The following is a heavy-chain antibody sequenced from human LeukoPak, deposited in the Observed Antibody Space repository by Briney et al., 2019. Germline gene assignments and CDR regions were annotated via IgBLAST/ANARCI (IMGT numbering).Heavy chain of an antibody. D-gene: IGHD1-26*01. J-gene: IGHJ4*02. CDR2: TRNKANSYTT. Sequence: GGSLRLSCAASGFTFSDHYMDWVRQAPGKGLEWVGRTRNKANSYTTEYAASVKGRFTISRDDSKNSLYLQMNSLKTEDTAVYYCARSGSYFPPDYWGQGTLVTVSS. V-gene: IGHV3-72*01. CDR1: GFTFSDHY. CDR3: ARSGSYFPPDY.